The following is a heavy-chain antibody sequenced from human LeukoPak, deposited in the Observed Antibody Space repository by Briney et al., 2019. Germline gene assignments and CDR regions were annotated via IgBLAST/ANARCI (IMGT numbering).Heavy chain of an antibody. D-gene: IGHD5-12*01. V-gene: IGHV3-48*03. CDR2: ISSSGSTI. J-gene: IGHJ3*02. CDR3: ARQYSGYGHDAFDI. CDR1: GFTFSSYE. Sequence: GGSLRLSCAASGFTFSSYEMNWVRQAPGKGLEWVSYISSSGSTIYYADSVKGRFTISRDNAKNSLYLQMNSLRAEDTAVYYCARQYSGYGHDAFDIWGQGTMVTVSS.